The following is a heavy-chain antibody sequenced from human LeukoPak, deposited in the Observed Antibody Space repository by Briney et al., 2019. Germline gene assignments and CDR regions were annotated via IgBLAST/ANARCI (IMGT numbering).Heavy chain of an antibody. J-gene: IGHJ6*03. CDR3: AREGGYSYGYYYYYYMDV. V-gene: IGHV4-61*02. CDR2: VYSSGST. Sequence: SETLSLTCTVSGGSISSGSYYWSWIRQPAGKGLEWIGRVYSSGSTNCNPSLKSRVTISVDTSKNQFSLKLSSVTAADTAVYYCAREGGYSYGYYYYYYMDVWGKGTTVTISS. D-gene: IGHD5-18*01. CDR1: GGSISSGSYY.